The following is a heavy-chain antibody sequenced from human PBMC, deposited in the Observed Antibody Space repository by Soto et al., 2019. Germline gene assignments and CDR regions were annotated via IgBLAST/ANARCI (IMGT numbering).Heavy chain of an antibody. D-gene: IGHD3-9*01. CDR1: GGSFSGYY. V-gene: IGHV4-34*01. CDR2: INHSGST. Sequence: SETLSLTCAVYGGSFSGYYWRWIRQPPGKGLEWIGEINHSGSTNYNPSLKSRVIISVDTSKNQFSLKLSSVTAADTAVYYCARRYYDILTGYRTYFDYWGQGTLVTVSS. J-gene: IGHJ4*02. CDR3: ARRYYDILTGYRTYFDY.